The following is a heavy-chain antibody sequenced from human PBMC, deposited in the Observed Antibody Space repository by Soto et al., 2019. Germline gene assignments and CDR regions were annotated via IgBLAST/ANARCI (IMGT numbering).Heavy chain of an antibody. J-gene: IGHJ4*02. D-gene: IGHD1-26*01. CDR1: GFSLSYFW. V-gene: IGHV3-74*01. CDR3: AREVPISAVNYIDH. CDR2: ISDDAITK. Sequence: AGGSLRLSCAASGFSLSYFWMHWIRQAPGKGLVWVARISDDAITKSYADFVEGRFTISRDNAKNMVYLQLNSLTTDDTAFYYCAREVPISAVNYIDHWGQGALVTVSS.